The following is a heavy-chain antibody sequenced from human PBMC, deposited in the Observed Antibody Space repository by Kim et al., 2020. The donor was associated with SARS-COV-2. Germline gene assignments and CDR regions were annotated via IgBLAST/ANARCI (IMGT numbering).Heavy chain of an antibody. D-gene: IGHD4-17*01. CDR2: IYHSGST. CDR1: GGSISSSNW. Sequence: SETLSLTCAVSGGSISSSNWWSWVRQLPGKGLEWIGEIYHSGSTNYNPSLKSRVTISVDKSKNQFSLKLSSVTAADTAVYYCASSWGDYGDYGSWTDAFDIWGQGTMVTVSS. J-gene: IGHJ3*02. CDR3: ASSWGDYGDYGSWTDAFDI. V-gene: IGHV4-4*02.